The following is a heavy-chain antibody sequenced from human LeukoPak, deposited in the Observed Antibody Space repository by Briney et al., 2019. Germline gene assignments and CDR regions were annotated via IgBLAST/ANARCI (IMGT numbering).Heavy chain of an antibody. CDR3: AKDLYYYGSGNYIDC. CDR1: GFTFSSYA. D-gene: IGHD3-10*01. J-gene: IGHJ4*02. V-gene: IGHV3-23*01. Sequence: GGSLRLSCAASGFTFSSYAMSWVRQAPGKGLEWVSAISGSGGSRYSADSVKGRFTISRDNSKNTLYLQMNSLRAEDTAIYYCAKDLYYYGSGNYIDCWGQGTLVTVSS. CDR2: ISGSGGSR.